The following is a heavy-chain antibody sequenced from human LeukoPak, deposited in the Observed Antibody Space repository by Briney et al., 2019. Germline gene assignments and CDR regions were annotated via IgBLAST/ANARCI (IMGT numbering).Heavy chain of an antibody. CDR3: TTDLLLRYCSGGSCSAWDY. CDR1: GFTFSNAW. V-gene: IGHV3-15*01. J-gene: IGHJ4*02. CDR2: IKSKTDGGTT. D-gene: IGHD2-15*01. Sequence: GGSLRLSCAASGFTFSNAWMSWVRQAPGKGLEWVGRIKSKTDGGTTDYAAPVKGRFTISRDDSKNTLYLQMNSLKTEDTAVYYCTTDLLLRYCSGGSCSAWDYWGQGTLVSVSS.